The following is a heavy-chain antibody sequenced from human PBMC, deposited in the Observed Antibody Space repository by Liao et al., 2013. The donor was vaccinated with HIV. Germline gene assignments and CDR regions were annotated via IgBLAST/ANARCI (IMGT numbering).Heavy chain of an antibody. CDR1: GGSISSYY. CDR3: ARVRDGYSNYYYYYYMDV. D-gene: IGHD5-24*01. Sequence: QLQESGPGLVKPSETLSLTCTVSGGSISSYYWSWIRQPPGKGLEWIGYIYYSGSTNYNPSLKSRVTISVDTSKNQFSLKLSSVTAADTAVYYCARVRDGYSNYYYYYYMDVWGKGTTVTVSS. CDR2: IYYSGST. V-gene: IGHV4-59*01. J-gene: IGHJ6*03.